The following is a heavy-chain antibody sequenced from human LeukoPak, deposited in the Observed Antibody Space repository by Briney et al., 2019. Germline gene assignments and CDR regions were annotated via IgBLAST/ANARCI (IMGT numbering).Heavy chain of an antibody. V-gene: IGHV4-61*02. Sequence: SETLSLTCTVSGGSISSGSYYWSWIRQPAGKGLEWIGRIYTSGSTNYNPSPKSRVTISVDTSKNRFSLKLSSVTAADTAVYYCARDKGSSWYFVDYWGQGTLVTVSS. CDR2: IYTSGST. CDR3: ARDKGSSWYFVDY. D-gene: IGHD6-13*01. CDR1: GGSISSGSYY. J-gene: IGHJ4*02.